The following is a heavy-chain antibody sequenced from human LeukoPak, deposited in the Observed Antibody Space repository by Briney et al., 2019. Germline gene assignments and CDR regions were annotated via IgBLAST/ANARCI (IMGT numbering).Heavy chain of an antibody. D-gene: IGHD3-3*01. V-gene: IGHV3-33*01. CDR2: IWYDGSKQ. CDR3: ARGITIFGVVTRPDY. CDR1: GFIFSNYG. Sequence: GGSLRLSCTASGFIFSNYGFHWVRQAPGKGLEWVAVIWYDGSKQYYADTVKGRFTISRDNSKNTLYLQMNSLRAEDTAVYSCARGITIFGVVTRPDYWGQGTLVTVSS. J-gene: IGHJ4*02.